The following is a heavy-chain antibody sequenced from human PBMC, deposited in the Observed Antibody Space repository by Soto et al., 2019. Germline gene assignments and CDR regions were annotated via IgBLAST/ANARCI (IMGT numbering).Heavy chain of an antibody. D-gene: IGHD3-10*01. CDR1: GDSVSSNSAA. J-gene: IGHJ4*02. CDR2: TYYRSKWYN. Sequence: SQTLSLTCAISGDSVSSNSAAWDWIRQSPSRGLEWLGRTYYRSKWYNDYAVSVKSRITINPDTSKNQFSLQLNSVTPEDTAVYYCARVVTYYYGSGSYFDYWGQGTLVTVS. CDR3: ARVVTYYYGSGSYFDY. V-gene: IGHV6-1*01.